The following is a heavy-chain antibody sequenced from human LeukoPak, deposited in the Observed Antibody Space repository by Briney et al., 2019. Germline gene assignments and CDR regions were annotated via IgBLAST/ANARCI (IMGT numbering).Heavy chain of an antibody. D-gene: IGHD3-10*01. J-gene: IGHJ3*02. CDR1: GYTFTSYA. Sequence: GASVKVSCKASGYTFTSYAMHWVRQAPGQRLEWMGWINAGNGNTKYSQKFQGRVTITRDTSASTAYMELSSLRSEDTAVYYCAKDRGFWGRDALHIWGQGTMVTVSS. V-gene: IGHV1-3*01. CDR3: AKDRGFWGRDALHI. CDR2: INAGNGNT.